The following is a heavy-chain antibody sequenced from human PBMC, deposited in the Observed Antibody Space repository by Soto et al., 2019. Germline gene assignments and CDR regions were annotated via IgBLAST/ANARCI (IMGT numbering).Heavy chain of an antibody. CDR1: GFTFSSYA. V-gene: IGHV3-30-3*01. Sequence: QVQLVESGGGVVQPGRSLRLSCAASGFTFSSYAMHWVRQAPGKGLEWVAVISYDGSNKYYADSVKGRFTISRDNSKNTLYLQMNSLRAEDTAVHYCARYGDYGDDAFDIWGQGTMVTVSS. D-gene: IGHD4-17*01. J-gene: IGHJ3*02. CDR2: ISYDGSNK. CDR3: ARYGDYGDDAFDI.